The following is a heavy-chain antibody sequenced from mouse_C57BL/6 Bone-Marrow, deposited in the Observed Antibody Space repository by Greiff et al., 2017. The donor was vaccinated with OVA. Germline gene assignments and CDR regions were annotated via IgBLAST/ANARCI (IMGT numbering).Heavy chain of an antibody. Sequence: VQLQQPGAELVRPGSSVKLSCKASGYTFTSYWMHWVKQRPIQGLEWIGNIDPSDSETHYNQKFKDKATLTVDKSSSTAYMQLSSLTSEDSAVYYCARLRGRWYLGGNYFDYWGQGTTLTVSS. V-gene: IGHV1-52*01. D-gene: IGHD1-1*02. CDR1: GYTFTSYW. J-gene: IGHJ2*01. CDR3: ARLRGRWYLGGNYFDY. CDR2: IDPSDSET.